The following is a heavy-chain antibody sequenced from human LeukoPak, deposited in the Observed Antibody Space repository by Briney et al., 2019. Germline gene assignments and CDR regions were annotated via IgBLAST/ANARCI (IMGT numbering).Heavy chain of an antibody. CDR3: ARSVGKAAAGTYSHYYYGMDV. CDR1: GFTFSSYG. J-gene: IGHJ6*02. CDR2: ISYDGSNK. Sequence: PGGSLRLSCAASGFTFSSYGMHWVRQAPGKGLEWVAVISYDGSNKYYADSVKGRFTISRDNSKNTLYLQMNSLRAEDTAVYYCARSVGKAAAGTYSHYYYGMDVWGQGTTVTVSS. V-gene: IGHV3-30*03. D-gene: IGHD6-13*01.